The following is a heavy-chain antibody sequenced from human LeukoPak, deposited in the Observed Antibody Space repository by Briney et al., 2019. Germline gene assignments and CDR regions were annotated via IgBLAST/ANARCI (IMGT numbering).Heavy chain of an antibody. V-gene: IGHV3-66*04. J-gene: IGHJ4*02. CDR3: AGPSSGYFDT. D-gene: IGHD3-22*01. CDR1: GFTVSSNY. Sequence: GGSLRLSCAASGFTVSSNYMSWVRQAPGKGLEWVSVIYSGGSTYYADSVKGRFTISRDTSRNTLYLQMNSLRAEDTAVYFCAGPSSGYFDTRGQGTLVTVSS. CDR2: IYSGGST.